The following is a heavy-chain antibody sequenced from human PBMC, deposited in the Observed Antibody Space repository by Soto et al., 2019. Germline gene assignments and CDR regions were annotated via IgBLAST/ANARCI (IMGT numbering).Heavy chain of an antibody. J-gene: IGHJ4*02. Sequence: SETLSLTCTVSGVSISSSSYYWGWIRQPPGKGLEWIGSIYYSGSTYYNPSLKSRVTISVDTSKNQFSLKLSSVTAADTAVYYCARSPGSTVTTLYYFDYWGQGTLVTVSS. D-gene: IGHD4-4*01. CDR2: IYYSGST. CDR3: ARSPGSTVTTLYYFDY. V-gene: IGHV4-39*01. CDR1: GVSISSSSYY.